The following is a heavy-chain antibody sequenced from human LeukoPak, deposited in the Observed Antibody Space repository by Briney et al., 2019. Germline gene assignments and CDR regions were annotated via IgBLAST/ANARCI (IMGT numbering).Heavy chain of an antibody. V-gene: IGHV3-43*02. CDR1: GFTFVDYA. J-gene: IGHJ4*02. D-gene: IGHD1-26*01. CDR2: KSGGGGST. Sequence: PGGSLRLSCAASGFTFVDYAMHWVRKAPWKGLEGVSIKSGGGGSTYNGDSVKGRFTISRDNSKNSLYLQMNSLRAEDTALYYCAKAYEREPTGFDYWGQGTLVTVSS. CDR3: AKAYEREPTGFDY.